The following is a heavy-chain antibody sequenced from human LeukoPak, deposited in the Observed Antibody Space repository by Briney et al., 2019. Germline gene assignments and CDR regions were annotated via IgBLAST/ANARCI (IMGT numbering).Heavy chain of an antibody. J-gene: IGHJ4*02. CDR3: AGLTSMVEQY. Sequence: GGSLRLSCEASGFTFSSYWMHWVRQVPGKGLVWVSRINSDGSSTSYADSVKGRFTISRDNAKNTLYLQMNSLRAEDTAVYCCAGLTSMVEQYWGQGTLVTVSS. CDR1: GFTFSSYW. D-gene: IGHD3-10*01. V-gene: IGHV3-74*01. CDR2: INSDGSST.